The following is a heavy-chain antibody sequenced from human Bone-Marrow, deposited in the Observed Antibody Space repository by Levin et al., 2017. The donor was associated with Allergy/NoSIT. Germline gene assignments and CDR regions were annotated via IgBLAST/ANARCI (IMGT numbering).Heavy chain of an antibody. Sequence: GSLRLSCSVSGVSVNAASYYWSWIRQPPGKGLEWIGYVHRNGNTKYNASLTSRVTISLDTSKNQFSLRLNSVTAADTAVYYCARDYTYGSGLDYWGQGTLVTVSS. J-gene: IGHJ4*02. CDR3: ARDYTYGSGLDY. V-gene: IGHV4-61*01. CDR2: VHRNGNT. D-gene: IGHD5-18*01. CDR1: GVSVNAASYY.